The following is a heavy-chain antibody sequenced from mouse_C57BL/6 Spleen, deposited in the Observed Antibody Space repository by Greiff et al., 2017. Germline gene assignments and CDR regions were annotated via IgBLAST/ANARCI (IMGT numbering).Heavy chain of an antibody. J-gene: IGHJ3*01. D-gene: IGHD1-1*01. CDR2: INPYNGGT. CDR1: GYTFTDYY. Sequence: VHVKQSGPVLVKPGASVKMSCKASGYTFTDYYMNWVKQSHGKSLEWIGVINPYNGGTSYNQKFKGKATLTVDKSSSTAYMELNSLTSEDSAVYYCAREGGYYGSRPFAYWGQGTLVTVSA. V-gene: IGHV1-19*01. CDR3: AREGGYYGSRPFAY.